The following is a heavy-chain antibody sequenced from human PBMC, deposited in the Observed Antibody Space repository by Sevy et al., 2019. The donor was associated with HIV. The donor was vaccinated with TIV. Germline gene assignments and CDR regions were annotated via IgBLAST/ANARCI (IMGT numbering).Heavy chain of an antibody. Sequence: SGPTLVKPTQTLTLTCTFSGFSLNAAGMGVGWIRQPPGKALEWLAVIYWDDDNRYSPSLQSRLTVTKDTSKRQVFLTMTNVDPMETATYYCAHRRTYGNPFNYWGPGTLVTVSS. CDR3: AHRRTYGNPFNY. D-gene: IGHD4-4*01. V-gene: IGHV2-5*02. CDR2: IYWDDDN. CDR1: GFSLNAAGMG. J-gene: IGHJ4*02.